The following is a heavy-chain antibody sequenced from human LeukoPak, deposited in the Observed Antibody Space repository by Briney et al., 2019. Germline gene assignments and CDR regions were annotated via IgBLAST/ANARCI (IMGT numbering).Heavy chain of an antibody. J-gene: IGHJ4*02. CDR3: TTCRDSCYFSD. Sequence: PGGSLRLSCVVSGFTFSSYAMSWVRQAPGKGLEWVSAVSGSGGATYYADSVKGRLTISRDNSKNTLYLQMNSLKTEDTGVYYCTTCRDSCYFSDWGQGALVIVSS. D-gene: IGHD1-14*01. CDR2: VSGSGGAT. CDR1: GFTFSSYA. V-gene: IGHV3-23*01.